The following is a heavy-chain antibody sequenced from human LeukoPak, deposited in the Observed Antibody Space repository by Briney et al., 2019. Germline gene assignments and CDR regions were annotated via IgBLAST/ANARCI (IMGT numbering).Heavy chain of an antibody. J-gene: IGHJ3*02. CDR1: GFIFSNYG. V-gene: IGHV3-23*01. CDR2: ISGSGGST. Sequence: PGGSLRLSCAASGFIFSNYGMSWVRQAPGKGLEWVSAISGSGGSTYYADSVKGLFTMSRDNSKNMLYLQMNSLRAEDTAVYYCAKYSHHYDSSESWGAFDTWGQGTMVTVSS. CDR3: AKYSHHYDSSESWGAFDT. D-gene: IGHD3-22*01.